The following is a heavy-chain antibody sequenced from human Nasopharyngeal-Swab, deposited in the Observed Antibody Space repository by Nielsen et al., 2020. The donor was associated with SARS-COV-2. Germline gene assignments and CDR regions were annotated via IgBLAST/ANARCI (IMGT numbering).Heavy chain of an antibody. J-gene: IGHJ5*02. CDR1: GYTFTSFD. D-gene: IGHD3-10*01. CDR3: ARVVRTRYGSGSYGGFDP. CDR2: MNPNSGNT. V-gene: IGHV1-8*01. Sequence: ASVKGSCQASGYTFTSFDINWGGQATGQGLEGMGWMNPNSGNTGYAQKFQGRVTMTRNTSISTAYMELSSLRSEDTAVYYCARVVRTRYGSGSYGGFDPWGQGTLVTVSS.